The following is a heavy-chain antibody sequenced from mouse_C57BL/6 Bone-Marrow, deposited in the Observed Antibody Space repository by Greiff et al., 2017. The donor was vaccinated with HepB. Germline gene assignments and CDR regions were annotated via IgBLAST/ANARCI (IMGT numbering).Heavy chain of an antibody. D-gene: IGHD4-1*01. V-gene: IGHV10-1*01. CDR3: VRLGLDYFDY. CDR2: IRSKSNNYAT. J-gene: IGHJ2*01. Sequence: EAGGGLVQPKGSLTLSCAASGFSFNTYAMNWVRQAPGKGLEWVARIRSKSNNYATYYADSVKDRFTISRDDSESMLYLQMNNLKTEDTAMYYCVRLGLDYFDYWGEGTTLTVSS. CDR1: GFSFNTYA.